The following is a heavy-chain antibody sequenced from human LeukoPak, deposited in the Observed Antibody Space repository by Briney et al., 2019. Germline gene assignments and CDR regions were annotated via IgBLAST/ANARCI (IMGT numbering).Heavy chain of an antibody. J-gene: IGHJ6*02. V-gene: IGHV4-59*01. CDR3: ARGNGGGYYYGMDV. CDR2: IYYSGST. D-gene: IGHD2-15*01. CDR1: GGSISSYY. Sequence: SETLSLTCTVSGGSISSYYWSWIRQPPGKGLEWIGYIYYSGSTNYNPSLKSRVTISVDTSKNQFSLKLGSVTAADTAVYYCARGNGGGYYYGMDVWGQGTTVTVSS.